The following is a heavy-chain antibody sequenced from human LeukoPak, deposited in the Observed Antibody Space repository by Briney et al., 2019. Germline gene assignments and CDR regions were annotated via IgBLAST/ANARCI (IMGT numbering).Heavy chain of an antibody. CDR1: GGSFSGYY. CDR3: AGAVVRGVISDY. CDR2: INHRGST. D-gene: IGHD3-10*01. Sequence: SETLSLTCAVYGGSFSGYYWSWIRQPPGKGREWIGEINHRGSTNYNPSLKSRVTISVDTSKNQFSLKLRSVTAADTAVYYCAGAVVRGVISDYWGQGTLVTASS. V-gene: IGHV4-34*01. J-gene: IGHJ4*02.